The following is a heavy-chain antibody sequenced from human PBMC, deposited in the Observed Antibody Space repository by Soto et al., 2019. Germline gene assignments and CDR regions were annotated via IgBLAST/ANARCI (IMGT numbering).Heavy chain of an antibody. J-gene: IGHJ5*02. CDR3: ARESIARGVDSSCPSWLDP. D-gene: IGHD6-6*01. CDR1: GGSISNANYY. CDR2: IYYTGTT. Sequence: PSETLSLTCTVSGGSISNANYYWSWIRHHPGKGLEWIGYIYYTGTTYYSPSLESRVAISVDTSQNQFSLKLGAVTAADTAVYFSARESIARGVDSSCPSWLDPWGQGTMVTVYS. V-gene: IGHV4-31*03.